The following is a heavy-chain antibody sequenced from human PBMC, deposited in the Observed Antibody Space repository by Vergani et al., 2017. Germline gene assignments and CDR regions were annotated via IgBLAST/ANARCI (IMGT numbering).Heavy chain of an antibody. Sequence: QVQLVQSGAEVKKPGASVKVFCKASGYTFTGYYMHWVRQAPGQGLEWMGWINPNSDGTNYAQKFQGRVTMTRDTSISTAYMELSRLRSDETAVYYCATDRGGYGGQGTLVTVSS. CDR3: ATDRGGY. CDR1: GYTFTGYY. V-gene: IGHV1-2*02. D-gene: IGHD3-16*01. CDR2: INPNSDGT. J-gene: IGHJ4*02.